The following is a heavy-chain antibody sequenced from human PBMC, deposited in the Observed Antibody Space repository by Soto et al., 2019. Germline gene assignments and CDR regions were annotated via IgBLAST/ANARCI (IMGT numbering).Heavy chain of an antibody. CDR2: ISSSGSTI. D-gene: IGHD3-22*01. CDR3: AGDSHYYDSSGYYYFDY. V-gene: IGHV3-48*03. CDR1: GFTFISYE. J-gene: IGHJ4*02. Sequence: AGGSLRLSCASSGFTFISYEMNWVRQAPGKGLEWVSYISSSGSTIYYADSVKGRFTISRDNAKNSLYLQMNSLRAEDTAVYYCAGDSHYYDSSGYYYFDYWGQGTLVTVSS.